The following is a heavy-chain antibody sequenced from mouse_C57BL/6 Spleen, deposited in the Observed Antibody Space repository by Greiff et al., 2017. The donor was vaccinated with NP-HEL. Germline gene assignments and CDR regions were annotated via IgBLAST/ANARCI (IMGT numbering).Heavy chain of an antibody. Sequence: EVKLEESGGGLVQPGGSMKLSCAASGFTFSDAWMDWVRQSPEKGLEWVAEIRNKANNHATYYAESVKGRFTISRDDSKSSVYLQMNSLRAEDTGIYYCLRYPHYYGSSYGMDYWGQGTSVTVSS. CDR3: LRYPHYYGSSYGMDY. CDR1: GFTFSDAW. CDR2: IRNKANNHAT. V-gene: IGHV6-6*01. J-gene: IGHJ4*01. D-gene: IGHD1-1*01.